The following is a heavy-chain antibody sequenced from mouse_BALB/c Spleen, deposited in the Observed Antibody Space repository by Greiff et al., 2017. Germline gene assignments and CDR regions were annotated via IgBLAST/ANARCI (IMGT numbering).Heavy chain of an antibody. CDR1: GFTFSSFG. CDR2: IRSGSSTI. Sequence: EVKLVESGGGLVQPGGSRKLSCAASGFTFSSFGMHWVRQAPEKGLEWVAYIRSGSSTIYYADTVKGRFTISRDNPKNTLFLQMTSLRSEDTAMYYCARDYYGSSEGAMDYWGQGTSVTVSS. V-gene: IGHV5-17*02. D-gene: IGHD1-1*01. J-gene: IGHJ4*01. CDR3: ARDYYGSSEGAMDY.